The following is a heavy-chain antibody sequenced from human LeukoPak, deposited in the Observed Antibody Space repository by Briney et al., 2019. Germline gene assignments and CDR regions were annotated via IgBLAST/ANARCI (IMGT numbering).Heavy chain of an antibody. V-gene: IGHV3-7*03. D-gene: IGHD5-12*01. CDR1: GFTFSTYW. Sequence: GGSLRLSCAASGFTFSTYWMSWVRQAPGKGLEWVANIKQDGSVKNYVDSVKGRFTISRDNAKNSLYLQMNSLRADDTAMYYCERGGYGPDYWGQGTLVTVSS. CDR2: IKQDGSVK. CDR3: ERGGYGPDY. J-gene: IGHJ4*02.